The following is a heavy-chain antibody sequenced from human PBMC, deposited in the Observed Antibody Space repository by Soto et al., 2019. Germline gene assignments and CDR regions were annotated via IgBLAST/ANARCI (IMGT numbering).Heavy chain of an antibody. Sequence: EVQLLESGGGLVQPGGSLRLSCAASGFTFSSYAMSWVRQAPGKGLEWVSGISWNSGSIGYADSVKGRFTISRDNAKNSLYLQMNSLRAEDTALYYCAKAPYCGGDCYSLGAFDIWGQGTMVTVSS. CDR3: AKAPYCGGDCYSLGAFDI. V-gene: IGHV3-9*01. D-gene: IGHD2-21*02. J-gene: IGHJ3*02. CDR1: GFTFSSYA. CDR2: ISWNSGSI.